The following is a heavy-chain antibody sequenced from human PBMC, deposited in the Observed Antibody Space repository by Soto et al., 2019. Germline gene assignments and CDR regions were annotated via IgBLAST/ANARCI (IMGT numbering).Heavy chain of an antibody. Sequence: PGGSLRLSCAASGFTFDDYAMHWVRQAPGKGLEWVSLISWDGGSTYYADSVKGRFTISRDNSKNSLYLQMNSLRAEDTALYYCAKSPYDSSGYYLDYWGQGTLVTVSS. V-gene: IGHV3-43D*04. CDR3: AKSPYDSSGYYLDY. D-gene: IGHD3-22*01. J-gene: IGHJ4*02. CDR2: ISWDGGST. CDR1: GFTFDDYA.